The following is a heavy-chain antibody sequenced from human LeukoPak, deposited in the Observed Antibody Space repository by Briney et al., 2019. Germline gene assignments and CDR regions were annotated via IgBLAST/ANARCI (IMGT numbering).Heavy chain of an antibody. CDR1: GFTFSSYS. CDR2: ISSSSSTI. D-gene: IGHD6-6*01. Sequence: PGGSLRLSCAASGFTFSSYSMNWVRQAPGEGLEWVSYISSSSSTIYYADSVKGRFTISRDNAKNSLYLQMNSLRAEDTAVYYCARDSSSSDVDYWGQGTLVTVSS. J-gene: IGHJ4*02. CDR3: ARDSSSSDVDY. V-gene: IGHV3-48*04.